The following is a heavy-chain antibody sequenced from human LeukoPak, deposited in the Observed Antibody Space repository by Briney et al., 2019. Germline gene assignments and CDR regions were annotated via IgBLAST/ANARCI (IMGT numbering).Heavy chain of an antibody. CDR3: ANIITAYSPRDAFDI. V-gene: IGHV4-59*01. CDR1: GGSISRSY. D-gene: IGHD3-9*01. CDR2: IQNNGRT. J-gene: IGHJ3*02. Sequence: SETLSLTCTVSGGSISRSYWSWIRQPPGKGLEWIGYIQNNGRTNYNPSLKSRVTISVDTSKNQFSLRLSSVTAADTAFYYCANIITAYSPRDAFDIWGQGTMVTVSS.